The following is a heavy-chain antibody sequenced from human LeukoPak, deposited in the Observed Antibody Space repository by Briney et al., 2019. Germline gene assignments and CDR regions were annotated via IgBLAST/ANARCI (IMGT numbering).Heavy chain of an antibody. V-gene: IGHV3-21*06. J-gene: IGHJ4*02. Sequence: PGGSLRLSCEASGFTFNTYSMNWARQAPGKGLEGVSSIDSSGGYMFYADSVKGRFIISRDNANHSLYLQMSSLRFEDTAVYYCFRDDRRDFWGQGTLVTVSS. CDR3: FRDDRRDF. CDR2: IDSSGGYM. CDR1: GFTFNTYS.